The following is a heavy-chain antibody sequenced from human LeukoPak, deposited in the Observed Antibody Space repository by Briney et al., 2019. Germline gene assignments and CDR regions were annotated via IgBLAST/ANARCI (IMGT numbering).Heavy chain of an antibody. CDR3: AKDAEVVPAAGDYLDC. CDR1: GFTFSSYA. J-gene: IGHJ4*02. V-gene: IGHV3-23*01. CDR2: ISGSSGST. Sequence: GGSLRLSCAASGFTFSSYAMSWVRQAPGKGLEWVSGISGSSGSTYYADSVKGRFTIPRDNSKNTLYLQMNSLRAEDTAVYYCAKDAEVVPAAGDYLDCWGQGTLLTVSS. D-gene: IGHD2-2*01.